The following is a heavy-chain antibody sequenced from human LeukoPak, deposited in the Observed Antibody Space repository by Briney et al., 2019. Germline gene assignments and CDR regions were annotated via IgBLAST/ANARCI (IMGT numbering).Heavy chain of an antibody. D-gene: IGHD6-19*01. V-gene: IGHV3-23*01. CDR3: AKDGDIAVAGTTAEYFQH. Sequence: GGSLRLSCAASGFTFSSYAMSWVRQAPGKGLEWVSAISGSGGSTYYADSVRGRFTISRDNSKNTLYLQMNSLRAEDTAVYYCAKDGDIAVAGTTAEYFQHWGQGTLVTVSS. CDR2: ISGSGGST. J-gene: IGHJ1*01. CDR1: GFTFSSYA.